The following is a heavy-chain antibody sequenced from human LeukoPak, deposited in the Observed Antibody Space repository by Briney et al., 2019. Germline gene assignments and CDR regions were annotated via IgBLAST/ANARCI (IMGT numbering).Heavy chain of an antibody. CDR1: GYSISSNY. CDR2: IDTSGST. Sequence: PSETLSLTCTVSGYSISSNYFWGWIRQPPGKGLEWIGRIDTSGSTNYNPSLESRVTISVDTSKNQFSLKLNSVTAADTAVYYCAREGGYSYGDAPLHFDYWGQGTLVTVSS. CDR3: AREGGYSYGDAPLHFDY. D-gene: IGHD5-18*01. J-gene: IGHJ4*02. V-gene: IGHV4-38-2*02.